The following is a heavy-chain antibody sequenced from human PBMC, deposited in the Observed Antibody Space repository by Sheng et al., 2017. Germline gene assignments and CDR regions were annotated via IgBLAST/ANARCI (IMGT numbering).Heavy chain of an antibody. D-gene: IGHD3-22*01. V-gene: IGHV4-4*07. J-gene: IGHJ6*02. Sequence: QVQLQESGPGLVKPSETLSLTCTVSGGSISSYYWSWIRQPAGKGLEWIGRIYTSGSTNYNPSLKSRVTMSVDTSKNQFSLKLSSVTAADTAVYYCARDRHYYDSSGYYNLLDYYYYYGMDVWGQGTTVT. CDR1: GGSISSYY. CDR3: ARDRHYYDSSGYYNLLDYYYYYGMDV. CDR2: IYTSGST.